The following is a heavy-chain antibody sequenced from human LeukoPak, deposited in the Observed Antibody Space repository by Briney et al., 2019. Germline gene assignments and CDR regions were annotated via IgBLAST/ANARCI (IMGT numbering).Heavy chain of an antibody. V-gene: IGHV4-39*01. Sequence: KPSETLSLTCTVSGGSISSSSYYWGWIRQPPGKGLEWIGSIYYSGGTYYNPSLKSRVTISVDTSTNQFSLKLSSVTAADTAVYYCARRISSSWFDSWGQGTLVTVSS. CDR1: GGSISSSSYY. CDR2: IYYSGGT. D-gene: IGHD6-13*01. J-gene: IGHJ5*01. CDR3: ARRISSSWFDS.